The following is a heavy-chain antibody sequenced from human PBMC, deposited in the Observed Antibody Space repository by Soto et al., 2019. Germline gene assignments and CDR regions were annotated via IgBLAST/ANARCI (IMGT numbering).Heavy chain of an antibody. CDR3: TTEAAAGSYYYYGMDV. J-gene: IGHJ6*02. CDR1: GFTFSNAW. D-gene: IGHD6-13*01. CDR2: IKSKTDGGTT. Sequence: GESLKISCAASGFTFSNAWMNWVRQAPGKGLEWVGRIKSKTDGGTTDYAAPVKGRFTISRDDSKNTLYLQMNSLKTEDTAVYYCTTEAAAGSYYYYGMDVWGQGTTVTVSS. V-gene: IGHV3-15*07.